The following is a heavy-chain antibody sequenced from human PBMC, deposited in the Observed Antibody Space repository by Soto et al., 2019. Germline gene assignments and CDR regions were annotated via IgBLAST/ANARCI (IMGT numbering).Heavy chain of an antibody. CDR1: GYTFTGYY. D-gene: IGHD1-26*01. Sequence: ASGKVSCNASGYTFTGYYIHWVRQAPGQGLEWMGWINPNSGGTNYAQKFQGRVTMTRDTSISTAYMELSRLRSDDTAVYYCARSKGELLRNHYWGQGTLVTVSS. CDR2: INPNSGGT. CDR3: ARSKGELLRNHY. V-gene: IGHV1-2*02. J-gene: IGHJ4*02.